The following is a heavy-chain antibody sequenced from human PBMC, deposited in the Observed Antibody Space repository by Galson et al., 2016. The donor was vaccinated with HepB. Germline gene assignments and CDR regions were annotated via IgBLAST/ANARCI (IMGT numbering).Heavy chain of an antibody. V-gene: IGHV6-1*01. CDR1: GDSVSSHSAG. Sequence: CAISGDSVSSHSAGWYWFRQSPSRGLEWLGRTFYRSNWQTDYAESVKSRITINPDTSKNQFSLQLNSVTPDDTAVYYCARSYLLGRGFGWWGQGTLVTVSS. CDR3: ARSYLLGRGFGW. CDR2: TFYRSNWQT. D-gene: IGHD7-27*01. J-gene: IGHJ4*02.